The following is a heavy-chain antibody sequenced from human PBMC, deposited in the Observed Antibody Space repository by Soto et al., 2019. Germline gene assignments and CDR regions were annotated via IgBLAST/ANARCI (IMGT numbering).Heavy chain of an antibody. V-gene: IGHV3-13*05. CDR3: ARSHRGSRLFDI. Sequence: PGGSLRLSCAASGFTFSSYDMHWVRQATGKGLEWVSAIGTAGDPYYPGSVKGRFTISRENAKNSLYLQMNSLRAGDAAVYYCARSHRGSRLFDIWGQGTMVTVSS. CDR2: IGTAGDP. J-gene: IGHJ3*02. CDR1: GFTFSSYD. D-gene: IGHD1-26*01.